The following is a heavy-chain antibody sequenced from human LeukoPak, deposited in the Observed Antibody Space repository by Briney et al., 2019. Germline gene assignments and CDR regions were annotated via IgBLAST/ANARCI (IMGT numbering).Heavy chain of an antibody. CDR3: ARNDSSLGAGAFDI. CDR2: VYYSGST. Sequence: SETLSLTCTLSGGSISSSSLYWDWIRQPPGKGLEWIGTVYYSGSTQYNPSLKSRVPISVDTSKNKFSPKLSSVLAADTAVYYCARNDSSLGAGAFDIWGQGTMVTVSS. J-gene: IGHJ3*02. D-gene: IGHD3-22*01. CDR1: GGSISSSSLY. V-gene: IGHV4-39*01.